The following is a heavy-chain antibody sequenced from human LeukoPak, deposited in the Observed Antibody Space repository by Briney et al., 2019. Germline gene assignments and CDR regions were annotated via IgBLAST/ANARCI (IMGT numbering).Heavy chain of an antibody. V-gene: IGHV3-23*01. D-gene: IGHD3-22*01. J-gene: IGHJ3*02. CDR2: ISDSGGST. CDR1: GFTFSSYA. Sequence: GGSLRLSCAASGFTFSSYAMSWVRQSPGKGLEWVSGISDSGGSTYSSDSVKGRFTISRDNSKNTLYLQMNSLRAEDTAVYYCAKLRSSGYYLDASDMWGQGTMVTVSS. CDR3: AKLRSSGYYLDASDM.